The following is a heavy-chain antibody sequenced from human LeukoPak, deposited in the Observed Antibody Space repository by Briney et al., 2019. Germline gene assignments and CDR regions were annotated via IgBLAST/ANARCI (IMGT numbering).Heavy chain of an antibody. J-gene: IGHJ3*02. Sequence: SETLSLTCTVSGGSISSGSYYWSWIRQPAGKGLEWIGRIYTTGSTNYNPSLKSRVTIFLDTSKNQFSLKLSSVTAADTAVYHCARWGIAVAGSAFDIWGQGTMVTVSS. D-gene: IGHD6-19*01. CDR1: GGSISSGSYY. CDR3: ARWGIAVAGSAFDI. V-gene: IGHV4-61*02. CDR2: IYTTGST.